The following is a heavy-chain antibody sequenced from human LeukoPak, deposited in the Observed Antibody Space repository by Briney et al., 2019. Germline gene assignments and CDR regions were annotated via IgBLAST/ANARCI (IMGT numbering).Heavy chain of an antibody. J-gene: IGHJ4*02. CDR2: IYPGDSDT. V-gene: IGHV5-51*01. CDR1: GYSFTSYW. D-gene: IGHD6-6*01. CDR3: ARQGRIAARPFDY. Sequence: GESLKISCKGSGYSFTSYWIGWVRQMPGKGLGWWGIIYPGDSDTRYSPSFQGQVTISADKSISTAYLQWSSLKASDTAMYYCARQGRIAARPFDYWGQGTLVTVSS.